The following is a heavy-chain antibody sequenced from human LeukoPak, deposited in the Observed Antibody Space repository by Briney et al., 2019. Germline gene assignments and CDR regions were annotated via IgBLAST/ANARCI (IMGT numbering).Heavy chain of an antibody. D-gene: IGHD1-26*01. Sequence: GGSLRLSCAASGFTFSSYAMHWVRQAPGKGLEWVAVISYDGSNKYYADSVKGRFTISRDNSKNTLYLQMNSLRAEDTAVYYCARGSSRSYFEGCYYWGQGTLVTVSS. CDR1: GFTFSSYA. CDR2: ISYDGSNK. J-gene: IGHJ4*02. CDR3: ARGSSRSYFEGCYY. V-gene: IGHV3-30*04.